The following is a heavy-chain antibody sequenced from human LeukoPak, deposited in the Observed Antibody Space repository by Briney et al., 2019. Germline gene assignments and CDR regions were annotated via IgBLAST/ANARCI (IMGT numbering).Heavy chain of an antibody. CDR1: GFTFDDYA. J-gene: IGHJ4*02. D-gene: IGHD4-23*01. CDR2: ISWNSGSI. CDR3: ATTGGNSGY. V-gene: IGHV3-9*01. Sequence: GGSLRLSCAASGFTFDDYAMHWVRQAPGKGLEWVSGISWNSGSIGYADSVKGQFTISRDNAKNSLYLQMNSLRAEDTVLYYCATTGGNSGYWGQGTLVTVSS.